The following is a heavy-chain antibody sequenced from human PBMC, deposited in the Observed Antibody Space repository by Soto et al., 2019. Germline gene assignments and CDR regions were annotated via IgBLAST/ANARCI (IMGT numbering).Heavy chain of an antibody. V-gene: IGHV1-69*01. CDR2: IIPIFGTA. Sequence: QVQLVQSGAEVKKPGSSVKVSCKASGGTFSSYAISWVRQAPGQGLEWMGGIIPIFGTANYAQKFQGRVTITADESTSTAYMELSSLRSEDTAVYYCARDSGIAAAGTGYYYGMDVWGQGTTVTVSS. CDR1: GGTFSSYA. CDR3: ARDSGIAAAGTGYYYGMDV. J-gene: IGHJ6*02. D-gene: IGHD6-13*01.